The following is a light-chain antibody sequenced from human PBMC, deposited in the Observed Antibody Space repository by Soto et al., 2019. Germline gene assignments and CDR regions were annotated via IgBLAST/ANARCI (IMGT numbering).Light chain of an antibody. CDR1: QSLVHSDGNTY. Sequence: DIVMTQTPLSSPVTLGQPASISCRSSQSLVHSDGNTYLSWLQQRPGQPPRLLLYEISNRFSGVPDRCRGSGAGTDFTLKISRVEAEDVGVYYCMQSAQFPHTFGQGTNVEIK. J-gene: IGKJ1*01. CDR2: EIS. CDR3: MQSAQFPHT. V-gene: IGKV2-24*01.